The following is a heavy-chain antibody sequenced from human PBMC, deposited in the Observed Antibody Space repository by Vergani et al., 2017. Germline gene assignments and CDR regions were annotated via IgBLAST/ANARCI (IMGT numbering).Heavy chain of an antibody. V-gene: IGHV4-4*03. CDR2: ISHSGGT. CDR1: GDSFRSNKW. CDR3: ARAPKSYCGGGSCFSVWGAFDI. D-gene: IGHD2-15*01. Sequence: QVQLQESGPGLVKPPGTLSLTCAVSGDSFRSNKWWTWVRQSPGKTLEWIGEISHSGGTNYNPSLKGRVTLSLDTSKNQFSLRLSSVTAADTAVYYCARAPKSYCGGGSCFSVWGAFDIWGRGTTVTVSS. J-gene: IGHJ3*02.